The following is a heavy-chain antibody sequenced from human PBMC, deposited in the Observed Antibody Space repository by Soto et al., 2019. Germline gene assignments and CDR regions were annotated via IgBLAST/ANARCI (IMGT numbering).Heavy chain of an antibody. V-gene: IGHV3-64D*06. J-gene: IGHJ4*02. CDR3: VQGAYSSGWNWGFDY. CDR1: GFTFGSYA. D-gene: IGHD6-19*01. Sequence: GGSLRLSCSASGFTFGSYAMHWVRQAPGKGLEYVSAISSNGGSTYYADSVKGRFTISRDNSKNTLYLQMSSLRAEDTAVYYCVQGAYSSGWNWGFDYWGQGTLVTASS. CDR2: ISSNGGST.